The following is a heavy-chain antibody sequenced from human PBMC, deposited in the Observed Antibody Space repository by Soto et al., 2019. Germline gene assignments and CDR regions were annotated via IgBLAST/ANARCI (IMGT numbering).Heavy chain of an antibody. Sequence: GGSLRLSCAASGFAFNIYAMTWVRQAPGKGLEWVSAISSSGGSTYYADSVKGRFTISRDNPKNTLYLQMNSLRAEDTALYYCAKWGPPQYHYDSGGSIDYWGQGILVTVSS. D-gene: IGHD3-22*01. CDR1: GFAFNIYA. CDR2: ISSSGGST. V-gene: IGHV3-23*01. CDR3: AKWGPPQYHYDSGGSIDY. J-gene: IGHJ4*02.